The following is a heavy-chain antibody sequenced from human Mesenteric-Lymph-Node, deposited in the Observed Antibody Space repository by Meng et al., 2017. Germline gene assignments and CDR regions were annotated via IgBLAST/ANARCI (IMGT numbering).Heavy chain of an antibody. CDR1: GFTFSDYY. D-gene: IGHD3-22*01. CDR3: ARDTYYYDSSGYYYVGYYFDY. CDR2: ISSSGSTI. J-gene: IGHJ4*02. V-gene: IGHV3-11*04. Sequence: GESLKISCAASGFTFSDYYMSWIRQAPGKGLEWVSYISSSGSTIYYADSVKGRFTISRDNSKNTLYLQMNSLRAEDTAVYYCARDTYYYDSSGYYYVGYYFDYWGQGTLVTVSS.